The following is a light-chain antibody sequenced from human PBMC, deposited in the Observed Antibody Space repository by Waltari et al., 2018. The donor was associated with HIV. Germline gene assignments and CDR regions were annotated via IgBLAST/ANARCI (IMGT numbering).Light chain of an antibody. Sequence: QSVLTQPPSASAAPGQKVTIPCSGSSSKLGNDFVSWYQHLPGAAPKLLIYDNDKRPSGISDRFSGSKSGTSATLGITGLQTGDEADYYCGTWDTSLGAGVFGGGTKLTVL. J-gene: IGLJ3*02. V-gene: IGLV1-51*01. CDR2: DND. CDR3: GTWDTSLGAGV. CDR1: SSKLGNDF.